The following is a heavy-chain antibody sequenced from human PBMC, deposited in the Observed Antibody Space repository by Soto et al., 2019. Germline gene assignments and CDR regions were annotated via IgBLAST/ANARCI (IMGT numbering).Heavy chain of an antibody. CDR2: IIPIFGTA. V-gene: IGHV1-69*13. D-gene: IGHD3-10*01. CDR1: GVTFSSYA. J-gene: IGHJ4*02. CDR3: VRDRGSGSFYNGGLWH. Sequence: SVKVSCKASGVTFSSYASRWVRQAPGQGLEWMGGIIPIFGTANYAQKFQGRVTITADESTSTAYMELSSLRSEDTAVYYCVRDRGSGSFYNGGLWHWGQGTLVTVYS.